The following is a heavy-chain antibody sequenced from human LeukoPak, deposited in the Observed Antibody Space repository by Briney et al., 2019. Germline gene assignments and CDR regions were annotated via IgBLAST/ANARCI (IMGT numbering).Heavy chain of an antibody. CDR1: YFSFSSNY. D-gene: IGHD3-10*01. CDR3: ATTGLLGDIP. Sequence: TGGSLRLSCAASYFSFSSNYMNWVRQAPGKGLEWVSIIYSGGTTYYADSVKGRFTISRDNAKKSVYLQMNSLRAEDTAVYYCATTGLLGDIPWGQGTLVTVSS. J-gene: IGHJ5*02. CDR2: IYSGGTT. V-gene: IGHV3-53*01.